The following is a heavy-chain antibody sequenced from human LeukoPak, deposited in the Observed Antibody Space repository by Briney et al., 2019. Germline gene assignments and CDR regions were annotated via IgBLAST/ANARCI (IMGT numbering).Heavy chain of an antibody. CDR2: IIPIFGTA. CDR1: GGTFSSYA. CDR3: ARDLAGTPYNWFDP. V-gene: IGHV1-69*05. J-gene: IGHJ5*02. D-gene: IGHD6-13*01. Sequence: GASVKVSCKASGGTFSSYAISWVRQAPGQGLEWMGGIIPIFGTANYAQKFQGRVTITTDESTSTAYMELSSLRSEDTAVYYCARDLAGTPYNWFDPWGQGTLVTVSS.